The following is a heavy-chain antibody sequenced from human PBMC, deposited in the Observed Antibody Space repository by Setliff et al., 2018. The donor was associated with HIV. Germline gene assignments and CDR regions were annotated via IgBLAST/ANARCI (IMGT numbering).Heavy chain of an antibody. J-gene: IGHJ4*02. CDR1: GFTFNSHW. CDR2: INSDGSST. D-gene: IGHD2-15*01. V-gene: IGHV3-74*03. Sequence: GGSLRLSCAASGFTFNSHWMHWVRQAPGKGLVWVSYINSDGSSTTYADFVKGRFTISRDNAKNTLYLQMNSLRAEDTAVYSCARARGGNSEWSYWGQGTLVTVSS. CDR3: ARARGGNSEWSY.